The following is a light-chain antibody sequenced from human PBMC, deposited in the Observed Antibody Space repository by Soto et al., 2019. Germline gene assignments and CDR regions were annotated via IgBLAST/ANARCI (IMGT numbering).Light chain of an antibody. J-gene: IGLJ3*02. CDR2: YAG. CDR3: QVWSSSNQGV. Sequence: SYVLTQPPSVSVAPGKTARITCGGNNIGSKSVHWYQQKPGQAPVLVIYYAGDRPSGIPERFSGSNSGNTATLTISRVEAGDEADYYCQVWSSSNQGVLGGGTKLTVL. CDR1: NIGSKS. V-gene: IGLV3-21*04.